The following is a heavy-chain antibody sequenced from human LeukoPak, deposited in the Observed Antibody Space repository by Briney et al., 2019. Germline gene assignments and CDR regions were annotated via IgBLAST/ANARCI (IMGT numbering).Heavy chain of an antibody. CDR2: IIPIFGTA. D-gene: IGHD4-17*01. V-gene: IGHV1-69*13. J-gene: IGHJ4*02. Sequence: VASVKGSCKASPGTLSRYSTSWVRQAPVQGLEWMGGIIPIFGTANYAQKFQGRVKITADESTSTAYKELSSLRSEVTAVYYCALETAEMTTVTIVDYWGRGTLSPSPQ. CDR3: ALETAEMTTVTIVDY. CDR1: PGTLSRYS.